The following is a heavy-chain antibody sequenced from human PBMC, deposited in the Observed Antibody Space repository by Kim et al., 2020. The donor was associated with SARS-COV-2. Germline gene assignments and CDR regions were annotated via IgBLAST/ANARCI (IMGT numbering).Heavy chain of an antibody. CDR2: INPNSGAT. CDR3: ARDKEGGVLRFLEWLSSFEY. Sequence: ASVKVSCKASGYTFTDYYMHWVRQAPGQGLEWMGWINPNSGATKHAQKFQGGVTMTRDTSINTAYMELSSLRSDDTAVYYCARDKEGGVLRFLEWLSSFEYWGQGTLVTVSS. J-gene: IGHJ4*02. CDR1: GYTFTDYY. V-gene: IGHV1-2*02. D-gene: IGHD3-3*01.